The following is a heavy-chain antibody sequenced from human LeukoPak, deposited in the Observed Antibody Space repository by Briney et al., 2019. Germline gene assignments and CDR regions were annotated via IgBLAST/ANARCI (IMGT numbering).Heavy chain of an antibody. Sequence: GGSLRLSCAASRFTFSDYYMSWIRQAPGKGLEWVSYISSSGTTIYYADSVKGRCTISRDNAKNSLYLQMNSLRAEDTAVYYCARDRNYYDSSGYHRVDYWAREPWSPSPQ. CDR2: ISSSGTTI. J-gene: IGHJ4*02. D-gene: IGHD3-22*01. V-gene: IGHV3-11*04. CDR3: ARDRNYYDSSGYHRVDY. CDR1: RFTFSDYY.